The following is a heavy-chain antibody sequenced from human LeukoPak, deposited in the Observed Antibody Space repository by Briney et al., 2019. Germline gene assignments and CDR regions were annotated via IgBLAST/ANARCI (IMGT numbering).Heavy chain of an antibody. J-gene: IGHJ1*01. V-gene: IGHV3-23*01. Sequence: PGGSLRLSCAASGFTFSSYAVSWVRQAPGKGLEWVSAISGSGGSTYYADSVKGRFTISRDNSKNTLYLQMNSLRAEDTAVYYCAKFYDSSVEYLQHWGQGTLVTVSS. D-gene: IGHD3-22*01. CDR2: ISGSGGST. CDR3: AKFYDSSVEYLQH. CDR1: GFTFSSYA.